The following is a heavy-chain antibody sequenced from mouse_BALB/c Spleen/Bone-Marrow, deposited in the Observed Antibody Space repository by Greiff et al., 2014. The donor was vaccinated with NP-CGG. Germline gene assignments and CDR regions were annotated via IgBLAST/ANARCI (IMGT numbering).Heavy chain of an antibody. CDR3: ARGGNFAWFAY. Sequence: EVQLQQSGGGLVQPGGSRKLSCAASGFTFSSFGMHWVRQAPEKGLEWVAYISSGSSTTYYADTVKGRFTISRDNPKNTLFLQMTSLRSEDTAMYYCARGGNFAWFAYWGQGTLVTVSA. CDR2: ISSGSSTT. CDR1: GFTFSSFG. V-gene: IGHV5-17*02. D-gene: IGHD2-1*01. J-gene: IGHJ3*01.